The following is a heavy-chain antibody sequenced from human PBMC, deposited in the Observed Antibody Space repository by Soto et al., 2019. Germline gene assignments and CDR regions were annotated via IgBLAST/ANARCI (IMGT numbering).Heavy chain of an antibody. D-gene: IGHD6-19*01. CDR3: AKRAVAGEFDY. J-gene: IGHJ4*02. CDR2: ISGSGGST. V-gene: IGHV3-23*01. Sequence: GESLKISCAASGFTFSSYAMSWVRQAPGKGLEWVSAISGSGGSTYYADSVKGRFTISRDNSKNTLYLQMNSLRAEDTAVYYCAKRAVAGEFDYWGQGTLVTVSS. CDR1: GFTFSSYA.